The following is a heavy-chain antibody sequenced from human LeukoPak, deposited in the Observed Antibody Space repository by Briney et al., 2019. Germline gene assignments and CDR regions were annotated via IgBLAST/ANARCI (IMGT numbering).Heavy chain of an antibody. Sequence: SETLSLTCTVSGGSISSYFWSWIRQPPGKGLEWIGYIYYSGSTNYNPSLKSRVTMSVDTSKNQFSLKLSSVTTADTAVYYCARIDRAVAGTIDYWGQGTLVTVSS. V-gene: IGHV4-59*08. CDR3: ARIDRAVAGTIDY. CDR1: GGSISSYF. J-gene: IGHJ4*02. D-gene: IGHD6-19*01. CDR2: IYYSGST.